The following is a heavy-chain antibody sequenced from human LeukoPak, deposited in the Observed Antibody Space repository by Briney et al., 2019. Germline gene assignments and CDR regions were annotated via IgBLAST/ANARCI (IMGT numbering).Heavy chain of an antibody. Sequence: ASVKVSCKASGYTFTSYYMHWVRQAPGQGLEWMGIINPSGGSTSYAQKFQGRVTITADESTSTAYMELSSLRSEDTAVYYCASGYCSSTSCGNWFDPWGQGTLVTVS. CDR2: INPSGGST. D-gene: IGHD2-2*03. CDR1: GYTFTSYY. V-gene: IGHV1-46*01. J-gene: IGHJ5*02. CDR3: ASGYCSSTSCGNWFDP.